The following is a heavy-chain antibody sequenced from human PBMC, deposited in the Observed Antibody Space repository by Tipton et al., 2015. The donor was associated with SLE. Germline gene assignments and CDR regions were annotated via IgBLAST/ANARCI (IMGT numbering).Heavy chain of an antibody. Sequence: SPRLSCAASGFTFSSYWMHWVRQAPGKGLVWVSRINSDGSSTSYADSVKGRFTISRDNAKNTLYLQMNSLRAEDTAVYYCARPSGLGYYDFWSGYSYFDYWGQGTLVTVSS. CDR1: GFTFSSYW. CDR2: INSDGSST. CDR3: ARPSGLGYYDFWSGYSYFDY. D-gene: IGHD3-3*01. V-gene: IGHV3-74*01. J-gene: IGHJ4*02.